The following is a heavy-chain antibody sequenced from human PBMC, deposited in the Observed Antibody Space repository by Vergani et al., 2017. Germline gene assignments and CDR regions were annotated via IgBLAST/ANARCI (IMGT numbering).Heavy chain of an antibody. Sequence: QVQLVQSGAEVKKPGASVKVSCKASGYTFTSYYMHWVRQAPGQGLEWMGIINPSGGSTSYAQKFQGRVTMTRDTSTSTVYMELSSVTAADTAVYYCASTQGSATRFGVFFDYWGQGTLVTVSS. CDR2: INPSGGST. CDR1: GYTFTSYY. V-gene: IGHV1-46*01. J-gene: IGHJ4*02. D-gene: IGHD3-10*01. CDR3: ASTQGSATRFGVFFDY.